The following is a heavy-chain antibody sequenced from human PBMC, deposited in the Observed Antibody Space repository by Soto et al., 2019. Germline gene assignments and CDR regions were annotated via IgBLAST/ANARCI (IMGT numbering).Heavy chain of an antibody. CDR2: IYSGGST. D-gene: IGHD1-26*01. J-gene: IGHJ4*02. CDR3: ARSPMGATYFDY. Sequence: EVQLVEAGGGLIQPGGSLRLSCAASGFTVSSNYMSWVRQAPGKGLEWVSVIYSGGSTYYADSVKGRFTISRDNSKNTLYLQMNSLRAEDTAVYYCARSPMGATYFDYWGQGTLVTVSS. V-gene: IGHV3-53*01. CDR1: GFTVSSNY.